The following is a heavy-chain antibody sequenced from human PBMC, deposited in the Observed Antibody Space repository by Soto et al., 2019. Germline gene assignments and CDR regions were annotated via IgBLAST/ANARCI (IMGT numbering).Heavy chain of an antibody. CDR3: ARTTIAGIRGYFDY. V-gene: IGHV5-51*01. CDR2: IYPGDSDT. D-gene: IGHD2-21*01. Sequence: PGESLKISCQGSGYSSSTSWIGWVRQMPGKGLEWMGIIYPGDSDTRYSPSFQGQVTISADKSISTAFLQWSSLKASDTATYYCARTTIAGIRGYFDYWGQGTLVTVSS. CDR1: GYSSSTSW. J-gene: IGHJ4*02.